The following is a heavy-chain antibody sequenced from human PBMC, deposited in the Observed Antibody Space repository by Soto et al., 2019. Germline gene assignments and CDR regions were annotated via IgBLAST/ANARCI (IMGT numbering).Heavy chain of an antibody. J-gene: IGHJ5*02. CDR3: ARDRRDNNWNYVPPYNWFDP. Sequence: GGSLRLSCAASGFTFSSYSMNWVRQAPGKGLEWVSYISSSSSTIYYADSVKGRFTISRDNAKNSLYLQMNSLRDEDTAVYYWARDRRDNNWNYVPPYNWFDPWGQGTLVTVSS. CDR1: GFTFSSYS. CDR2: ISSSSSTI. V-gene: IGHV3-48*02. D-gene: IGHD1-7*01.